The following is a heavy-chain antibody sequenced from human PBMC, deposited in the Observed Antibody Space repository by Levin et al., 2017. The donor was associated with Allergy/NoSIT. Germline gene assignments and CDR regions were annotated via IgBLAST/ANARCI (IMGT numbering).Heavy chain of an antibody. J-gene: IGHJ5*01. D-gene: IGHD4-17*01. CDR2: IKSKSDGETT. CDR3: TTEHDYGDYFNSFDS. Sequence: GESLKISCAGSGLTFSDAWMNWVRQAPGKGLEWVGRIKSKSDGETTDYAAAVKGRFNISRDDSKNTLFLQMNGLKTKDTAVYYCTTEHDYGDYFNSFDSWGQGTLVTVSS. V-gene: IGHV3-15*07. CDR1: GLTFSDAW.